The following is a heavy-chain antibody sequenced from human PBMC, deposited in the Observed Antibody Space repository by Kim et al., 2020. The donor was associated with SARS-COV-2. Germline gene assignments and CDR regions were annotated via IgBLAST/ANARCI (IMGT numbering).Heavy chain of an antibody. D-gene: IGHD5-18*01. J-gene: IGHJ2*01. CDR1: GGSISSYY. Sequence: SETLSLTCTVSGGSISSYYWSWIRQPPGKGLEWIGYIYYSGSTNYNPSLKSRVTISVDTSKNQFSLKLSSVTAADTAVYYCARYSYGTPRYFDLWGRGTLVTVSS. V-gene: IGHV4-59*13. CDR3: ARYSYGTPRYFDL. CDR2: IYYSGST.